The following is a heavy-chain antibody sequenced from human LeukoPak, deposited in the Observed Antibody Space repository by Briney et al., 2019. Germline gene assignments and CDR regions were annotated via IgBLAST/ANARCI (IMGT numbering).Heavy chain of an antibody. CDR2: ISGSGDNT. CDR1: GFTFSSYA. CDR3: AKGSYYDSSGSFYFDY. D-gene: IGHD3-22*01. J-gene: IGHJ4*02. V-gene: IGHV3-23*01. Sequence: GGSLRLSCAASGFTFSSYAMSWVRQAPGKGLEWVTGISGSGDNTYYADSVKGRFTISRDNSKNTLYVQVNSLGTEDTAAYYCAKGSYYDSSGSFYFDYWGQGTLVTVSS.